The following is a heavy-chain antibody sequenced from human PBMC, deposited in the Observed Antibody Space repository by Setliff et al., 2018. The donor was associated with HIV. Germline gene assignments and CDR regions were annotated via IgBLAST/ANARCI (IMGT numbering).Heavy chain of an antibody. CDR2: INPKSGGT. CDR3: ARGASSYDYGDYRVLVY. V-gene: IGHV1-2*02. CDR1: GYTFTGYY. D-gene: IGHD4-17*01. J-gene: IGHJ4*02. Sequence: ASVKVSCKTSGYTFTGYYMHWVRQAPGQGLEWMGWINPKSGGTRYAQKFQARVTMTRDTSISTAYMELSRLRSDDTAVYYCARGASSYDYGDYRVLVYWGQGSLVTVSS.